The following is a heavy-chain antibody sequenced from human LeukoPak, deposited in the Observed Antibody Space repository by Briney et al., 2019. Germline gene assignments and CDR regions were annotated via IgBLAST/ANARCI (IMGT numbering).Heavy chain of an antibody. CDR1: GYTFTSYG. V-gene: IGHV1-18*01. D-gene: IGHD3-22*01. CDR3: ARGESSGYSDSFDY. J-gene: IGHJ4*02. CDR2: ISAYNGNT. Sequence: ASVKVSCKASGYTFTSYGISWVRQPPGQGLEGMGWISAYNGNTNYAQKLQGRVTMTTDTSTSTAYMELRSLRSDDTAVYYCARGESSGYSDSFDYWGQGTLVTVSS.